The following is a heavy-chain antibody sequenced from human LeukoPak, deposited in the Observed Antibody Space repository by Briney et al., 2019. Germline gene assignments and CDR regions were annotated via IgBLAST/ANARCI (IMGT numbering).Heavy chain of an antibody. CDR2: ISYDGSNK. CDR1: RFTFSSYG. V-gene: IGHV3-30*03. CDR3: SSGPSVDY. Sequence: GRSLRLSCAASRFTFSSYGMHWVRQAPGKGLEWVAVISYDGSNKYYADSVKGRFTISRDNSKNTLYLQMNSLRAEDTAVYYCSSGPSVDYWGQGTLVTVSS. J-gene: IGHJ4*02.